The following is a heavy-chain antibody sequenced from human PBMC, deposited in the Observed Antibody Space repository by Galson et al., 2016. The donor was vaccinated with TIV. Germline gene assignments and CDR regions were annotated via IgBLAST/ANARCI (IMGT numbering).Heavy chain of an antibody. CDR3: AGGFWEWLERVNGADLDY. V-gene: IGHV3-30-3*01. CDR1: GFIFDGYA. J-gene: IGHJ4*02. Sequence: SLRLSCAASGFIFDGYAMHWVRQAPGKGLEWVAVVSYDGSNKYSAESVKGRFTISRDNSKNTMYLHMKSLRAEDTAVYSCAGGFWEWLERVNGADLDYWGQGTLVTVSS. D-gene: IGHD3-10*01. CDR2: VSYDGSNK.